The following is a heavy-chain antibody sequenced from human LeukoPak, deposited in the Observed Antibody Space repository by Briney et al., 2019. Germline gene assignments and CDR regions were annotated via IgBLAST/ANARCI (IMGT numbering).Heavy chain of an antibody. V-gene: IGHV4-4*02. CDR3: ARRAEYSYGSLYGMDV. CDR1: GGSISSSNW. CDR2: IYHSGST. Sequence: SETLSLTCTVSGGSISSSNWWSWVRQPPGKGLEWIGEIYHSGSTNYNPSLKSRVTISVDKSKNQFSLKLSSVTAADTAVYYCARRAEYSYGSLYGMDVWGQGTTVTVSS. J-gene: IGHJ6*02. D-gene: IGHD5-18*01.